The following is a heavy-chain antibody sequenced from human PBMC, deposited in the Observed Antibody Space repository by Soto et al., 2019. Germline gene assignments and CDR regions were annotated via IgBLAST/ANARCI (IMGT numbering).Heavy chain of an antibody. J-gene: IGHJ6*03. Sequence: GGSLRLSCAASGFTFSSYAMSWVRQAPGKGLEWVSAISGSGGSTYYADSVKGRFTISRDNSKNTLYLQMNSLRAEDTAVYYCAGMTTATLFYMDVWGKGTTVTVSS. CDR1: GFTFSSYA. D-gene: IGHD4-17*01. CDR3: AGMTTATLFYMDV. V-gene: IGHV3-23*01. CDR2: ISGSGGST.